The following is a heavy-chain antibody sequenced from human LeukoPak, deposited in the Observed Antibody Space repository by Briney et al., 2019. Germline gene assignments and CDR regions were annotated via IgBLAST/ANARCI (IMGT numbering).Heavy chain of an antibody. CDR2: IYYSGST. J-gene: IGHJ6*02. D-gene: IGHD2-2*01. CDR3: ARAHCSSTSCYSYYYYGMDV. V-gene: IGHV4-59*01. CDR1: DGSISSYY. Sequence: PSETLSLTCTVSDGSISSYYWSWIRQPPGKGLEWIGYIYYSGSTNYNPSLKSRVTISVDTSKNQFSLKLSSVTAADTAVYYCARAHCSSTSCYSYYYYGMDVWGQGTTVTVSS.